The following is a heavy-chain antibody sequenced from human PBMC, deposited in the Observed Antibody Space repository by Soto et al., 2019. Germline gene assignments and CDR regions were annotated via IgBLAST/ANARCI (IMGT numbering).Heavy chain of an antibody. CDR2: IWYDGSNR. CDR1: GFTFSSYG. V-gene: IGHV3-33*01. J-gene: IGHJ4*02. CDR3: ARDRNWNYFDS. D-gene: IGHD1-1*01. Sequence: LRLSCAASGFTFSSYGMHWVRQAPGKGLEWVAVIWYDGSNRYYADSVKGRFTISRDNSKNTLYLQVSSLRAEDTAVYYCARDRNWNYFDSWGLGTLVTVSS.